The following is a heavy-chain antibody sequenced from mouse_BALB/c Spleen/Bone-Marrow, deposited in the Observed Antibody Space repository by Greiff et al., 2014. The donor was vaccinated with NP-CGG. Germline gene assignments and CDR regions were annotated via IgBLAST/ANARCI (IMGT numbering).Heavy chain of an antibody. CDR3: VRAARTFDY. CDR1: GFNIKDTY. Sequence: VQLQQSGAELVKPGASVKLSCTASGFNIKDTYIHWVKQRPEQGLEWIGRIDPANADTKYGPKFQGKATITADTSYNTVYLQFISLTSEDTAIYYCVRAARTFDYWGQGTTLTVSS. D-gene: IGHD3-1*01. J-gene: IGHJ2*01. CDR2: IDPANADT. V-gene: IGHV14-3*02.